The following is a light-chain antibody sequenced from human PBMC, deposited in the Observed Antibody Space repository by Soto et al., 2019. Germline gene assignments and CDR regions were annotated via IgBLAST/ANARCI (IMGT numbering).Light chain of an antibody. CDR3: QHYGRSPIT. CDR2: DAS. CDR1: QSISSSY. V-gene: IGKV3-20*01. Sequence: EIVLTQSPGTLSLSPEERATLSCRASQSISSSYLAWFQQKPGQAPRLLIYDASSRATGIPDRFSGSGSATDFTLTISRLEPEDFALYYCQHYGRSPITFGQGTRLEIK. J-gene: IGKJ5*01.